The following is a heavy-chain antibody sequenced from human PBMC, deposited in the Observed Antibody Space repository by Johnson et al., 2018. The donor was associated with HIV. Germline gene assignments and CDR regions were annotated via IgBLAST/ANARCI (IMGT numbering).Heavy chain of an antibody. J-gene: IGHJ3*02. V-gene: IGHV3-33*01. CDR2: IWYDGSNK. Sequence: QVLLVESGGGLIQPGGSLRLSCAASGFTFSSYGMHWVRQAPGTGLEWVAVIWYDGSNKYYADSVKGRFTISRDNSKNTLYLQMNSLRAEDTAVYYCASLIAAAGDDAFDIWGQGTMVTVSS. CDR3: ASLIAAAGDDAFDI. D-gene: IGHD6-13*01. CDR1: GFTFSSYG.